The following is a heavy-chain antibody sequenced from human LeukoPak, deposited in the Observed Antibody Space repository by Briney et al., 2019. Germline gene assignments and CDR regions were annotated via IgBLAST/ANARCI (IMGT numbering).Heavy chain of an antibody. D-gene: IGHD1-26*01. CDR3: ARDKIVGPTTLDY. CDR2: ISSTSSYI. V-gene: IGHV3-21*01. J-gene: IGHJ4*02. Sequence: GGSLRLSCAASGFTFNDYTMNWVRQAPGRGLEWVSSISSTSSYIHYADSVKGRFTISRDNAKKSLYLQMSSLRADDTAVYYCARDKIVGPTTLDYWGQGTLVTVSS. CDR1: GFTFNDYT.